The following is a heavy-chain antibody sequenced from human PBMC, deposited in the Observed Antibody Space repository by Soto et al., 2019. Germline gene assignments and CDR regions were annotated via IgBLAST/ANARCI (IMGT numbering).Heavy chain of an antibody. CDR1: GFTISSSA. CDR3: TKRGDSTSWYWVAL. V-gene: IGHV3-23*01. Sequence: EVQLLESGGGLVQPGGSLRLSCAASGFTISSSAMSWVRQAPGKGLEWVSAISGTGSSTYYADSVKGRFTISRDESKNTLNMQMSRERAGDTAAYRCTKRGDSTSWYWVALWSQGTLVTVSS. J-gene: IGHJ5*02. CDR2: ISGTGSST. D-gene: IGHD6-13*01.